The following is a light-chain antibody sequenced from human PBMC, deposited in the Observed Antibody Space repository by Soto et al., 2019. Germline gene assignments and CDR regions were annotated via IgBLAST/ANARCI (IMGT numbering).Light chain of an antibody. Sequence: QSALTQPASVSGSPGQSITISCTGSSSDVGGYNYVSWYQQHPGKVPKLMIYEVSNRPSGVSRRFSGSKSDNTASLTSSGLHAEDEAAYHCSSYTSTSTLVVFGGGTKLTVL. V-gene: IGLV2-14*01. CDR1: SSDVGGYNY. J-gene: IGLJ2*01. CDR2: EVS. CDR3: SSYTSTSTLVV.